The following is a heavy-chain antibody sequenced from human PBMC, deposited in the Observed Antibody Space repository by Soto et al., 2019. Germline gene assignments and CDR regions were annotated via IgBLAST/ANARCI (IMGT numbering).Heavy chain of an antibody. CDR1: GGSISSYY. CDR3: ARGDFWSASGYFYFDY. CDR2: IYYSGST. D-gene: IGHD3-3*01. Sequence: SETLSLTCTVPGGSISSYYWSWIRQPPGKGLEWIGYIYYSGSTNYNPSLKSRVTTSVDTSKNQFSLKLSSVTAADTAVYYCARGDFWSASGYFYFDYWGQGTLVTVSS. V-gene: IGHV4-59*01. J-gene: IGHJ4*02.